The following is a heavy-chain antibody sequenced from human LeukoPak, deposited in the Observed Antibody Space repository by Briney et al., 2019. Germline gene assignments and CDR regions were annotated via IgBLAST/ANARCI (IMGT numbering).Heavy chain of an antibody. J-gene: IGHJ4*02. CDR2: IRSKAYGGTT. D-gene: IGHD3-9*01. CDR3: TRGAPPHYDILTGYYIGYYFDY. V-gene: IGHV3-49*04. CDR1: GFTFGDYA. Sequence: GGSLRLSCTASGFTFGDYAMSWVRQAPGKGLEWVGFIRSKAYGGTTEYAASVKGRFTISRDDSKSIAYLQMNSLKTEDTAVYYCTRGAPPHYDILTGYYIGYYFDYWGQGTLVTVSS.